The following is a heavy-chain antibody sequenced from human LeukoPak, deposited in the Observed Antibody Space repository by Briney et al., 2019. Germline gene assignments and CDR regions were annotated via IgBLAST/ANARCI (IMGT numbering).Heavy chain of an antibody. V-gene: IGHV3-7*01. D-gene: IGHD1-1*01. CDR1: GFIFSSYW. Sequence: GGSLRLSCAASGFIFSSYWMSWVRQAPGKGLEWVANIKQDGSEKYYVDSVKGQFTISRDNAKNSLYLQMNSLRAEDTAVYYCARDRTGRKTYYFDYWGQGTLVTVSS. CDR2: IKQDGSEK. J-gene: IGHJ4*02. CDR3: ARDRTGRKTYYFDY.